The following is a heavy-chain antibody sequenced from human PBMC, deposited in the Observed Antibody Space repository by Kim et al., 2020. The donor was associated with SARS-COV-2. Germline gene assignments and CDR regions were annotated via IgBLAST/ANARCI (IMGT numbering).Heavy chain of an antibody. CDR2: NRSGGGT. D-gene: IGHD3-16*01. V-gene: IGHV1-46*01. J-gene: IGHJ4*02. CDR3: AKEGGH. Sequence: NRSGGGTNYAQKFPGRVTMTGDTSTNTVYMGLSSLRSDDTAVYYCAKEGGHWGQGTLVTVSS.